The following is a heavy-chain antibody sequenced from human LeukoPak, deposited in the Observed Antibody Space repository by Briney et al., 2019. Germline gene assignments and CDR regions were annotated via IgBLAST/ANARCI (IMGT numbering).Heavy chain of an antibody. CDR1: GGSISSYY. CDR3: AREGTSGTHLNWFDP. CDR2: IYGSGST. Sequence: PSETLTLTCTVSGGSISSYYWSWIRQPPGKGLEWIGHIYGSGSTNYNPSLKSRVTLSVDTSKNQFSLKLSSVTAADTAVYYCAREGTSGTHLNWFDPWGQGTLVTVSS. J-gene: IGHJ5*02. D-gene: IGHD1-1*01. V-gene: IGHV4-59*01.